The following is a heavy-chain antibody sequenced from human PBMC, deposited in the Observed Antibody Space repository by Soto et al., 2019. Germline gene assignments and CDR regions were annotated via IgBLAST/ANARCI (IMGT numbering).Heavy chain of an antibody. CDR2: IIPMFGTA. J-gene: IGHJ4*02. CDR1: GGTFSTYA. CDR3: ASGIKLWLRQINNGYSG. Sequence: QVQLVQSGAEVKKPESSVKVSCKAPGGTFSTYAISWVRQAPGQGLEWMGGIIPMFGTANYAQRFQDRVTITEDESTNTVYMELSSLRSEDTAVYFCASGIKLWLRQINNGYSGWGQGTLVTVSS. V-gene: IGHV1-69*12. D-gene: IGHD5-12*01.